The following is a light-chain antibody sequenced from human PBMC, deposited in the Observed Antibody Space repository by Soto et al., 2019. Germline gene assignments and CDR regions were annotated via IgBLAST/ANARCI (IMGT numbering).Light chain of an antibody. V-gene: IGKV1-39*01. CDR1: QSMSSY. Sequence: DIQMTQPPSSLSASVGDRVTITCRASQSMSSYLNWNQQKPGKASNLLIYAASSLQSGVASRFSGSESGTDFTITISSLQHEDFATYCCQQSYSTPQTFGGATNVEIK. CDR2: AAS. CDR3: QQSYSTPQT. J-gene: IGKJ4*01.